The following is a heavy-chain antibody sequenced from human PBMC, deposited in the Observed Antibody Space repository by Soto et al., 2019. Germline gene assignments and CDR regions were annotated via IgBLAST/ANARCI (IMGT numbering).Heavy chain of an antibody. CDR1: AFSLSTGGVG. D-gene: IGHD2-15*01. CDR3: XQXXXGGXXXXXXXXXXXXXMXV. CDR2: IYWDDDK. J-gene: IGHJ6*02. Sequence: QITLKESGPTLVKPTQTLTLTCTFSAFSLSTGGVGVGWIRQPPGKALEWLALIYWDDDKRYSPSLRSRLTITKDTSKNQVVLTMTNMDPVDXXXXXXXQXXXGGXXXXXXXXXXXXXMXVWGQGTTVTVSS. V-gene: IGHV2-5*02.